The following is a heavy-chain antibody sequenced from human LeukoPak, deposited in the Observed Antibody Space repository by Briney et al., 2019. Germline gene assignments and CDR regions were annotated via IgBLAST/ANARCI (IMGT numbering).Heavy chain of an antibody. V-gene: IGHV3-7*01. CDR1: GFTFSSYW. J-gene: IGHJ4*02. Sequence: GGSLRLSCAASGFTFSSYWMSWVRQAPGKGLEWVANIKQDGSEKYYVDSVKGRFTISRDNAKNSLYLQMNSLRAEDTAVYYCARAGSRIALYFDYWGQGTLVTVSS. CDR3: ARAGSRIALYFDY. D-gene: IGHD5-18*01. CDR2: IKQDGSEK.